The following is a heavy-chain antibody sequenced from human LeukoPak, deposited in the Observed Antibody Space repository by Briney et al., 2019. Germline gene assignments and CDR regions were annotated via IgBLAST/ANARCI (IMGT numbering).Heavy chain of an antibody. CDR1: GYTCTSYG. Sequence: ASVKVSCKASGYTCTSYGISWVRQAPGQGLEXXXWISAYNGNTIYAEKLQGRVTMTTDTSTSTAYVEQRSLRSDDTAVYCCARGSFVEWLSPFDYWGQGTMVTVSS. J-gene: IGHJ4*02. D-gene: IGHD3-3*01. CDR3: ARGSFVEWLSPFDY. V-gene: IGHV1-18*01. CDR2: ISAYNGNT.